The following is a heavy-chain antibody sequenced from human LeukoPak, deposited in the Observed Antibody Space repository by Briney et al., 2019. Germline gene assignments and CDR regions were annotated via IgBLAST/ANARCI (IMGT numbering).Heavy chain of an antibody. J-gene: IGHJ4*02. Sequence: GGSLRLSCTASGFTFGDYAMSWFRQAPGKGLEWVGFIRSKAYGGTTEYAASVKCRFTISRDDSKSIAYLQMNSLKTEDTAVYYCTRGGTMIVVVTPGDYWGQGTLVTVSS. CDR3: TRGGTMIVVVTPGDY. D-gene: IGHD3-22*01. CDR2: IRSKAYGGTT. V-gene: IGHV3-49*03. CDR1: GFTFGDYA.